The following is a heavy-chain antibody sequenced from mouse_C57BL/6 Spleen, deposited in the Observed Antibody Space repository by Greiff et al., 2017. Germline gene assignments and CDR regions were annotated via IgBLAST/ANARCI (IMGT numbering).Heavy chain of an antibody. CDR2: INPNNGGT. D-gene: IGHD1-1*01. Sequence: EVQLQQSGPELVKPGASVKMSCKASGYTFTDYNMHWVKQSPGKSLEWIGYINPNNGGTSYNQKFKGKATLTVNKSSSTAYMELRSLTSEDSAVYYCATTTVVANAMDYWGQGTSVTVSS. CDR1: GYTFTDYN. CDR3: ATTTVVANAMDY. V-gene: IGHV1-22*01. J-gene: IGHJ4*01.